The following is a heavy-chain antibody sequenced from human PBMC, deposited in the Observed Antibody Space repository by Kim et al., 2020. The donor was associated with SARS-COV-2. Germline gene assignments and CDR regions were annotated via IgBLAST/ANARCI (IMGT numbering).Heavy chain of an antibody. J-gene: IGHJ4*02. Sequence: NPSLKSRVTISVDTSKNQFSLKLSSVTAADTAVYYCAAFHYDSSGYYFDYWGQGTLVTVSS. CDR3: AAFHYDSSGYYFDY. D-gene: IGHD3-22*01. V-gene: IGHV4-34*01.